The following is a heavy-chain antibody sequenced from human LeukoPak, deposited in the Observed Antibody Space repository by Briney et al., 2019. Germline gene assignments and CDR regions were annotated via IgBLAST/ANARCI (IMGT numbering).Heavy chain of an antibody. Sequence: SQTLSLTCAISGDSVSTISAAWNWIRQSPSRSLEWLGRTYYRSKWYNDYAVSVKGRITINPETSKNHLSLQLNSLTPEDTAVYYCARESRSSFDPWGQGTLVTVSS. CDR3: ARESRSSFDP. V-gene: IGHV6-1*01. J-gene: IGHJ5*02. CDR1: GDSVSTISAA. CDR2: TYYRSKWYN.